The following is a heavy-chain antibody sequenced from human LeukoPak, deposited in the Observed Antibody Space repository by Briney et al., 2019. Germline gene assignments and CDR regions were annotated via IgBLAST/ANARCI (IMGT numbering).Heavy chain of an antibody. J-gene: IGHJ4*02. Sequence: GGSLRLSCAASGFTFSNYVMSWVRQAPGKGLEWVSVISHSGGSTYYADSVKGRFTISRDNSKNTLYPQMSSLRADDTAVYYCARRTYSTDQYYFDYWGQGTLVTVSS. CDR2: ISHSGGST. D-gene: IGHD6-13*01. CDR1: GFTFSNYV. V-gene: IGHV3-23*01. CDR3: ARRTYSTDQYYFDY.